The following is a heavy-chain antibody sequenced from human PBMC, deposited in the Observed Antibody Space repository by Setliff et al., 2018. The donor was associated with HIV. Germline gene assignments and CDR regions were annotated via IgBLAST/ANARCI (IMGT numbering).Heavy chain of an antibody. CDR3: ARHEGYNDFLTGYFRYKWYDP. CDR1: GGSIASSTHY. V-gene: IGHV4-39*01. D-gene: IGHD3-9*01. CDR2: VYYNGAT. J-gene: IGHJ5*02. Sequence: SETLSLTCTVSGGSIASSTHYWAWIRQPPGRGLEWIGSVYYNGATDHNPSLKSRVTISVDTSNQQFSLKLSSVTAADTAVYYCARHEGYNDFLTGYFRYKWYDPWGQGTLVTVSS.